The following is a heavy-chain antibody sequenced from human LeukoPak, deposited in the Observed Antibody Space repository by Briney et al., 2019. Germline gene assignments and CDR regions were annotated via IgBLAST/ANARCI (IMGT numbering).Heavy chain of an antibody. V-gene: IGHV1-46*01. J-gene: IGHJ3*02. CDR2: INPSGGST. CDR3: AAELYGVYTDCCTFHI. D-gene: IGHD4-17*01. CDR1: GYTFTSYY. Sequence: ASVNVSCKASGYTFTSYYMHWVRQAPGQGLEWMGIINPSGGSTSYAQKFQGRVTMTRDTSTSTVYMELSSLGSEDSAVYYCAAELYGVYTDCCTFHIWGQGTTVTVSS.